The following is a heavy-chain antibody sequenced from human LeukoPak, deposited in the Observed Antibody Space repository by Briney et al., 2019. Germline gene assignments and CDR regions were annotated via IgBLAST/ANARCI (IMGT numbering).Heavy chain of an antibody. CDR2: IIPIFGTA. J-gene: IGHJ5*02. D-gene: IGHD2-2*01. V-gene: IGHV1-69*05. CDR3: ARGRGHCSSTSCSLNWFDP. CDR1: GGTFSIYA. Sequence: SVKLSCKASGGTFSIYAISWVRQAPGQGLEWMGGIIPIFGTANYAQKFQSRVTITTDESTSTAYMELSSLRSEDTAVYYCARGRGHCSSTSCSLNWFDPWGQGTLVTVSS.